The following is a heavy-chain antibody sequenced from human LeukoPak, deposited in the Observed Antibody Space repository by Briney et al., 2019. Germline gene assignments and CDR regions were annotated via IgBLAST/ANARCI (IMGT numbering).Heavy chain of an antibody. Sequence: SETLSLTCTVSGGSISSYYWSWIRQPPGKGLEWIGYIYYSGSTNHNPSLKSRVTISVDTSKNQFSLKLSSVTAADTAVYYCARGGGPPFDYWGQGTLVTVSS. CDR1: GGSISSYY. V-gene: IGHV4-59*01. D-gene: IGHD4-23*01. J-gene: IGHJ4*02. CDR3: ARGGGPPFDY. CDR2: IYYSGST.